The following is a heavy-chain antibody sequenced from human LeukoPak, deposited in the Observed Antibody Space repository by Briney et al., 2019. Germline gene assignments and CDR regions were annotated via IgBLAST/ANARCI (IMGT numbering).Heavy chain of an antibody. J-gene: IGHJ4*02. V-gene: IGHV3-53*01. CDR3: ARYYYDGSGYSYYCHY. Sequence: GGSLRLSCAPSGLTPSSNYMSWVRQAPGKGLEWVSVIYSGGSTYYADSVKGRFTSSRDNSKNTVYLQKNNLRAEDTAVYYCARYYYDGSGYSYYCHYWGQGTLVTVSS. D-gene: IGHD3-22*01. CDR1: GLTPSSNY. CDR2: IYSGGST.